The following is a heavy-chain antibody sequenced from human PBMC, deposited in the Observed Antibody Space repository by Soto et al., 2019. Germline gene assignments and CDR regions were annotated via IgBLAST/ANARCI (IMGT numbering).Heavy chain of an antibody. J-gene: IGHJ4*02. D-gene: IGHD5-12*01. CDR2: ISSSGSTT. CDR3: ARGTRDGYNWLKYYFDY. V-gene: IGHV3-11*01. Sequence: GGSLRLSFAGSGFTFTDYYMAWIRHAPLNLLEWLSYISSSGSTTYYADSVKGRFTISRANAKNSLYLQMNSLRAEDTAVYYCARGTRDGYNWLKYYFDYWGKGALVTVSS. CDR1: GFTFTDYY.